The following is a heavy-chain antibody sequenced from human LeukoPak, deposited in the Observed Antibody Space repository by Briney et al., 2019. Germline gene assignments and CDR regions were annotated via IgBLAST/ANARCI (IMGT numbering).Heavy chain of an antibody. CDR1: GYSISSGYY. CDR3: ARGGYRGYFNGFDP. CDR2: IYHSGST. V-gene: IGHV4-38-2*02. Sequence: KPSETLSLTCTVSGYSISSGYYWGWIRQPPGKGLEWIGSIYHSGSTYYNPSLKSRVTISVDTSKNQFSLKLSSVTAADTAVYYCARGGYRGYFNGFDPWGKETRVTVSS. D-gene: IGHD5-12*01. J-gene: IGHJ5*02.